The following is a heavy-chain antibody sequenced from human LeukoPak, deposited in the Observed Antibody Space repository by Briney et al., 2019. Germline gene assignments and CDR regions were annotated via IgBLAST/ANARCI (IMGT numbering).Heavy chain of an antibody. CDR3: ARSYSSSSFWFDP. J-gene: IGHJ5*02. D-gene: IGHD6-6*01. CDR1: GFTFSDYY. V-gene: IGHV3-11*01. CDR2: ISSRGKTT. Sequence: GGSLRLSCAASGFTFSDYYMSWIRQAPGKGLEWLSYISSRGKTTHFADSVKGRFSVSRDNTNNTLYVQMNSLRAEDTAVYYCARSYSSSSFWFDPWGQGTLVTVSS.